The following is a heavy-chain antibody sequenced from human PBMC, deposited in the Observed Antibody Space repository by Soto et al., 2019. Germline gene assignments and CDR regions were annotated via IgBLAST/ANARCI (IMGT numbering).Heavy chain of an antibody. CDR2: ISGYNCDI. CDR1: GYTFNRHG. Sequence: QVHLVQSGGEVKKPGASVKVSCKASGYTFNRHGITWVRQAPGQGLEWLGWISGYNCDINYEKKFQGRVTLSSDTLTSTVYLELKSLRFDDPAVYYCARVRIVGAREIDFWGQGTLVSVSS. V-gene: IGHV1-18*04. D-gene: IGHD1-26*01. CDR3: ARVRIVGAREIDF. J-gene: IGHJ4*02.